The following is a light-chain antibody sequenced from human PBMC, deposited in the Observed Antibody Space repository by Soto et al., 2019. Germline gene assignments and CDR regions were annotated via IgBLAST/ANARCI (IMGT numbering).Light chain of an antibody. Sequence: QSALTQPRSVSGSPGQSVTLSCTGTSSDFGGYNYVSWYQQHPGKAPKLMIYDVTKRPSGVPDRFSGSKSGNTASLTISGLQAEDEADYYCCSYGGSYTFVVFGGGTKLTVL. CDR3: CSYGGSYTFVV. V-gene: IGLV2-11*01. J-gene: IGLJ2*01. CDR2: DVT. CDR1: SSDFGGYNY.